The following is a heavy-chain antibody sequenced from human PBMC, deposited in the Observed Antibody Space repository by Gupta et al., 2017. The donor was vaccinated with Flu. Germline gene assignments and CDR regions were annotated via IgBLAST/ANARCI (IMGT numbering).Heavy chain of an antibody. J-gene: IGHJ5*02. Sequence: EVQLVESGGGLVQPGGSLRLPCAASGFTFSSYSMNWVRQVPGKGLEWVSYISSSSRTIYYADSVKGRFTISRDNAKNSVYLQMNSLRVEDTAVYYCATYYDSSGYQTWGQGTLVTVSS. CDR3: ATYYDSSGYQT. D-gene: IGHD3-22*01. CDR1: GFTFSSYS. V-gene: IGHV3-48*01. CDR2: ISSSSRTI.